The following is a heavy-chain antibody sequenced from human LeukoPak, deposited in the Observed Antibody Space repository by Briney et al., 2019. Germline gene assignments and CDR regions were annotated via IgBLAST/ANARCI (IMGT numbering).Heavy chain of an antibody. Sequence: ASVKVSCKASGYTFTGYYMHWVRQTPGQGLEWMGWINPNSGGTNYAQKFQGRVTMTRDTSISTAYMELSRLRSDDTAVYYCARGGLDDFWSGYYSFDYWGQGTLVTVSS. CDR3: ARGGLDDFWSGYYSFDY. CDR2: INPNSGGT. V-gene: IGHV1-2*02. J-gene: IGHJ4*02. CDR1: GYTFTGYY. D-gene: IGHD3-3*01.